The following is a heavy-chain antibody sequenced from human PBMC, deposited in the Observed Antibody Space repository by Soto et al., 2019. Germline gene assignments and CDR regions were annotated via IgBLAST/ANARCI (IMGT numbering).Heavy chain of an antibody. J-gene: IGHJ4*02. CDR2: IGAYNGNT. Sequence: ASVKVSCKASGYTFTSYGISWVRQAPGQGLEWMGWIGAYNGNTNYAQKLQGRVTMTTDTSTSTAYMELRSLRSDDTAVYYCARDGQYCSGGSCYPYYFDYWGQGTLVTVSS. D-gene: IGHD2-15*01. CDR1: GYTFTSYG. V-gene: IGHV1-18*04. CDR3: ARDGQYCSGGSCYPYYFDY.